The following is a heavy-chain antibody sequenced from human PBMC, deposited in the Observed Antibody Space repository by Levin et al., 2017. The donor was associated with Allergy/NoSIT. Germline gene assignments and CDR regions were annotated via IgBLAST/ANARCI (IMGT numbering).Heavy chain of an antibody. CDR1: GGSFSGYY. Sequence: SETLSLTCAVYGGSFSGYYWSWIRQPPGKGLEWIGEINHSGSTNYNPSLKSRVTISVDTSKNQFSLKLSSVTAADTAVYYCAHSSSWDESFDYWGQGTLVTVSS. CDR3: AHSSSWDESFDY. D-gene: IGHD6-13*01. J-gene: IGHJ4*02. CDR2: INHSGST. V-gene: IGHV4-34*01.